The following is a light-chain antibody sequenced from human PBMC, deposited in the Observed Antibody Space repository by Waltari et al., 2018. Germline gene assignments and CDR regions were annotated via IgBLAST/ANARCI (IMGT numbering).Light chain of an antibody. J-gene: IGKJ3*01. Sequence: EIVLTQSPGTLSLSPGERATLSCRASQTVSSTYLAWYQQNPGQAPRLLIYGISSRATGIPDRFSGSGSGTDFTLTISRLEPEDFAVYYCQHYGSSLFTFGPGTKVAIK. V-gene: IGKV3-20*01. CDR1: QTVSSTY. CDR2: GIS. CDR3: QHYGSSLFT.